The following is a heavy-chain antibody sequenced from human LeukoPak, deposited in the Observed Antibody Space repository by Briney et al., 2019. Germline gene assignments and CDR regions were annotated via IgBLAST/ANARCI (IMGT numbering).Heavy chain of an antibody. CDR1: GGSISSGDYY. Sequence: SETLSLTCTVSGGSISSGDYYWTWIRQLPEKGLEWIGYIYYSGSTYYNPSLKSRVTISVDTSKNQFSLKLSSVTAADTAVYYCARGGNWFDPWGQGTLVTVSS. V-gene: IGHV4-30-4*08. J-gene: IGHJ5*02. D-gene: IGHD3-10*01. CDR2: IYYSGST. CDR3: ARGGNWFDP.